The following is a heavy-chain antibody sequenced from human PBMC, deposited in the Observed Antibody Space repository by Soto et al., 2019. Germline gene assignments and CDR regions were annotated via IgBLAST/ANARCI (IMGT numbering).Heavy chain of an antibody. CDR3: AKDMVPVYYDSSGSPGYYYGMDV. V-gene: IGHV3-9*01. J-gene: IGHJ6*02. Sequence: GGSLRLSCAASGFTFDDYAMHWVRQAPGKGLEWVSGISWNSGSIGYADSVKGRFTISRDNAKNSLYLQMNSLRAEDTALYYCAKDMVPVYYDSSGSPGYYYGMDVWGQGTTVTVSS. CDR2: ISWNSGSI. D-gene: IGHD3-22*01. CDR1: GFTFDDYA.